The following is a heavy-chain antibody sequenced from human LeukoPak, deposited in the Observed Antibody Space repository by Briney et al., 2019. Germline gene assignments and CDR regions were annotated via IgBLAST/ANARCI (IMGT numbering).Heavy chain of an antibody. D-gene: IGHD1-26*01. J-gene: IGHJ4*02. CDR1: GGTFSSYA. CDR3: ARTLYSGSYYPDY. CDR2: FIPIFGTP. V-gene: IGHV1-69*05. Sequence: SVKASCKASGGTFSSYAISWVRQAPGQGLEWMGTFIPIFGTPNYAQKFQGRVTITTDESTSTAYMELSSLRSEDTAVYYCARTLYSGSYYPDYWGQGTLVTVSS.